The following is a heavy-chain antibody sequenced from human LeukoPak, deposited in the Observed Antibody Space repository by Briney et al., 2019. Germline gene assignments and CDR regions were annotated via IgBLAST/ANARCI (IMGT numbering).Heavy chain of an antibody. D-gene: IGHD3-9*01. J-gene: IGHJ4*02. Sequence: GGSLRLSCEASGFPFSSYAMSWVRQPPGKGLEWISYINHNGEAIYYPDFVKGRFTITRDNAKNSLYLQMNALRDEDTAVYSCARDYDWALDHWGQGTRVTVSS. CDR1: GFPFSSYA. CDR2: INHNGEAI. V-gene: IGHV3-48*02. CDR3: ARDYDWALDH.